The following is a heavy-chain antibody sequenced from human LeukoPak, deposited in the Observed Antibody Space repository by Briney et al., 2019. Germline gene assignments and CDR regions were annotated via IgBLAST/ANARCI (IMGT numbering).Heavy chain of an antibody. D-gene: IGHD3-10*01. CDR3: ARDRQWFGELKSPFEY. J-gene: IGHJ4*02. V-gene: IGHV1-18*04. Sequence: GASVKVSCKTSGYTFTSYGISWVRQAPGQGLEWMGWISAYNGNTNYVQKLQGRVTMTTDTSTSTAYMELRSLRSDDTAVYYCARDRQWFGELKSPFEYWGQGTLVSVSS. CDR2: ISAYNGNT. CDR1: GYTFTSYG.